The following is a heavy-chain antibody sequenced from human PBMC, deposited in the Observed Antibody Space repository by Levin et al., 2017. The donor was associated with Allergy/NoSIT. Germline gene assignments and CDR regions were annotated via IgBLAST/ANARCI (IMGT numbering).Heavy chain of an antibody. CDR2: ISSSSSYI. CDR1: GFTFSSYS. V-gene: IGHV3-21*01. CDR3: ASSAGGARFSFDY. J-gene: IGHJ4*02. D-gene: IGHD2-8*02. Sequence: RPGGSLRLSCAASGFTFSSYSMNWVRQAPGKGLEWVSSISSSSSYIYYADSVKGRFTIPRDNAKNSLYLQMNSLRAEDTAVYYCASSAGGARFSFDYWGQGTLVTVSS.